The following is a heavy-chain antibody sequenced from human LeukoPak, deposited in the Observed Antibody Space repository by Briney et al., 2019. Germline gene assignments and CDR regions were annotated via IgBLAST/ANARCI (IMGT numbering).Heavy chain of an antibody. Sequence: GASVKASCKASGYTFTGYYMHWVRQAPGQGLEWMGWINPNSGGTNYTQKFQGRVTMTRDTSISTAYMELSRLRSDDTAVYYCARDISSGWYGYWGQGTLVTVSS. CDR1: GYTFTGYY. CDR3: ARDISSGWYGY. D-gene: IGHD6-19*01. V-gene: IGHV1-2*02. CDR2: INPNSGGT. J-gene: IGHJ4*02.